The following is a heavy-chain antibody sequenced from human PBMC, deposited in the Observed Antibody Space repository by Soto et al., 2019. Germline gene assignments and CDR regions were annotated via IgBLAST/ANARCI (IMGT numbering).Heavy chain of an antibody. CDR1: GGSIGSSNW. V-gene: IGHV4-4*02. CDR2: IYYSGST. D-gene: IGHD3-22*01. Sequence: SETLSLTCAVSGGSIGSSNWWSWVSQPPGRGLEWIGEIYYSGSTTYNPSLKSRVAISIDKSKNRFSLKLSSVTAADTAVYYCARTANSNGPYYFDTWGQGTLVTVSS. J-gene: IGHJ4*02. CDR3: ARTANSNGPYYFDT.